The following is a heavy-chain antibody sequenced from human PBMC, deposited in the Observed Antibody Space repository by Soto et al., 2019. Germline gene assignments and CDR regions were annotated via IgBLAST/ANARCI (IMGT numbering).Heavy chain of an antibody. Sequence: PGGSLRLSCAASGFTFSDYYMSWIRQAPGKGLEWVSYISSSSSYTNYADSVKGRFTISRDNAKNSLYLQMNSLRAEDTAVYYCARGSTLLGAFDIWGQGTMVTVSS. CDR3: ARGSTLLGAFDI. CDR1: GFTFSDYY. J-gene: IGHJ3*02. CDR2: ISSSSSYT. V-gene: IGHV3-11*06. D-gene: IGHD3-10*01.